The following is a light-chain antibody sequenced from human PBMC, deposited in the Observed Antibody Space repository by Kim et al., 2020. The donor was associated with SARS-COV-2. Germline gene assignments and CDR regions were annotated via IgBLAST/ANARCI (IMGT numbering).Light chain of an antibody. CDR3: SSYTSSSTNV. V-gene: IGLV2-14*03. J-gene: IGLJ1*01. CDR2: DVS. Sequence: GQSITHSCTGTSSDVGDYNYISWYQQHPGKAPKLMIYDVSSRPSGVSNRFSDSKSGNTASLTISGLQAEDEADYYCSSYTSSSTNVFGTGTKVTVL. CDR1: SSDVGDYNY.